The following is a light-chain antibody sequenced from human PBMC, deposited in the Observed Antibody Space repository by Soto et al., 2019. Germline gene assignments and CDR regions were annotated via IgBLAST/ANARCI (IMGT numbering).Light chain of an antibody. CDR2: GAS. CDR3: QHYAWSLTWT. J-gene: IGKJ1*01. Sequence: EVVMTQSPATLSVSAGARATLSCRASQTISTTFLAWCQQRRGQAPRLLLYGASTRATGVPDRFSGSGSGTDFTLTISELEPEDFAVYYCQHYAWSLTWTFGQGTKVDI. CDR1: QTISTTF. V-gene: IGKV3-20*01.